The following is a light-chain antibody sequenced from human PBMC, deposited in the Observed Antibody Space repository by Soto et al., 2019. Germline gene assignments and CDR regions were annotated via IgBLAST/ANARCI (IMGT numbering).Light chain of an antibody. CDR1: NSDIGGYNY. CDR2: EVT. J-gene: IGLJ2*01. Sequence: QSALTQPPSASGSPGQSVAISCTGTNSDIGGYNYVSWYQQHPGKAPKLMIYEVTNRPSGVPNRFSGSKSGNTASLTVSGLQAEDEGDYYCSSYADSNTWVFGGGTKLTVL. CDR3: SSYADSNTWV. V-gene: IGLV2-8*01.